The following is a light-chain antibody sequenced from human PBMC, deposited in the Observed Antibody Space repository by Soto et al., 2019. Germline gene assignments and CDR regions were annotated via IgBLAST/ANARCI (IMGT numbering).Light chain of an antibody. Sequence: ETVMTQSPATLSVSPGERATLSCRASQSVSYNLAWYQQKSGQAPRLLIYGASTRATGIPARFSGSGSGTEFTLTISSLQSEDFAVYYCQQYNNWRTFGQGTKVEIK. J-gene: IGKJ1*01. CDR2: GAS. V-gene: IGKV3-15*01. CDR1: QSVSYN. CDR3: QQYNNWRT.